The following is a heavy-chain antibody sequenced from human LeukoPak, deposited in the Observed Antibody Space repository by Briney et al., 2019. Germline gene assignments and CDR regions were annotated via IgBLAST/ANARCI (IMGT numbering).Heavy chain of an antibody. J-gene: IGHJ6*02. V-gene: IGHV3-30*04. CDR3: ARAVVTPYYYYGMDV. D-gene: IGHD4-23*01. CDR2: ISYDGSNK. CDR1: GFTFSSYA. Sequence: PGRSLRLSCAASGFTFSSYAMHWVRQAPGKGLEWVAVISYDGSNKYYADSVKGRFTISRDSSKNTLYLQMNSLRAEDTAVYYCARAVVTPYYYYGMDVWGQGTTVTVSS.